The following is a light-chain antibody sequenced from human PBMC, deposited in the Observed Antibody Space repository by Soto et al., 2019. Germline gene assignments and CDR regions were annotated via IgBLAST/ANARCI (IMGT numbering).Light chain of an antibody. Sequence: QSVLTQPPSASGTPGQRVTISCSGSSSNIGSNYVYWYQQLPGTAPKLLISRNNQRPSGVPDRFSGSKSGTSASLAITGLQAEDEADYYCQSCDSSLSAYVFGTGTKVTVL. CDR3: QSCDSSLSAYV. CDR1: SSNIGSNY. CDR2: RNN. J-gene: IGLJ1*01. V-gene: IGLV1-47*01.